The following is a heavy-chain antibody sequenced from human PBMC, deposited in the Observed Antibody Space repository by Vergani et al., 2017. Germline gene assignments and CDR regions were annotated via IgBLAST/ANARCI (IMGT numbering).Heavy chain of an antibody. Sequence: QVQLVESGGGVVQPGRSLRLSCAASGFTFSSYAMHWVRQAPGKGLEWVAVISYDGSNKYYADSVKGGFTISRDNSKNTLYLQMNSLRAEDTAVYYCARAGRWLQLLPFDYWGQGTLVTVSS. V-gene: IGHV3-30-3*01. J-gene: IGHJ4*02. CDR3: ARAGRWLQLLPFDY. CDR1: GFTFSSYA. D-gene: IGHD5-24*01. CDR2: ISYDGSNK.